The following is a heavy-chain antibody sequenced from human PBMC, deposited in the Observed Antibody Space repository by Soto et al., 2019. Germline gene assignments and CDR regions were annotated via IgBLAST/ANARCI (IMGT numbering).Heavy chain of an antibody. J-gene: IGHJ2*01. CDR2: ISGSGGST. CDR3: AKGEGYCSGGSCPSYWYFDL. D-gene: IGHD2-15*01. V-gene: IGHV3-23*04. CDR1: GFTVSSNY. Sequence: VQLVESGGGLIQPGGSLRLSCAASGFTVSSNYMSWVRQAPGKGLEWVSVISGSGGSTYYADSVKGRFTISRDNSKNTLYLQMNSLRAEDTAVYYCAKGEGYCSGGSCPSYWYFDLWGRGTLVTVSS.